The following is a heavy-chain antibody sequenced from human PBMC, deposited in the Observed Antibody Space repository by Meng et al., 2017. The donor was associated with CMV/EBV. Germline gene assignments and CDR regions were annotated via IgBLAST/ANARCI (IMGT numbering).Heavy chain of an antibody. CDR2: MNPSGGST. CDR1: GGTFSSYA. D-gene: IGHD3-22*01. CDR3: ARGGWLEVVITGPDY. V-gene: IGHV1-46*01. J-gene: IGHJ4*02. Sequence: ASVKVSCRASGGTFSSYAISWVRQAPGQGLEWRGIMNPSGGSTSDAQKFQGRVTMTRDTSTSTVYMELSSLRSEDTAVYYCARGGWLEVVITGPDYWGQGTLVTVSS.